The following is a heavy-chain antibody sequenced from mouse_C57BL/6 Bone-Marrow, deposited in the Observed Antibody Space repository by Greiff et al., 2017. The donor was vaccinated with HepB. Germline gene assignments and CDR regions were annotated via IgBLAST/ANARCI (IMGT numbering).Heavy chain of an antibody. CDR2: ISSGSSTI. CDR3: ARLDGYYAGAY. D-gene: IGHD2-3*01. CDR1: GFTFSDYG. V-gene: IGHV5-17*01. Sequence: EVMLVESGGGLVKPGGSLKLSCAASGFTFSDYGMHWVRQAPAKGLEWVAYISSGSSTIYYADTVKGRFTLSRDNAKNTLFLQMTSLRSEDTAMYYCARLDGYYAGAYWGQGTLVTVSA. J-gene: IGHJ3*01.